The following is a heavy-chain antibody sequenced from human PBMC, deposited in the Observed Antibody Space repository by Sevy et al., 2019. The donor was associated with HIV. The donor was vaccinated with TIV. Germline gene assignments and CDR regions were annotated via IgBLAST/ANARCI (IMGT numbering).Heavy chain of an antibody. V-gene: IGHV1-18*01. J-gene: IGHJ6*02. Sequence: ASVKVSCKTSGYSFNMYGISWVRQAPGQGLEWMGWISAYTGDTDYRQMFRGRVTMTTDASTNTAYMELRWLTSDDTAAYYCAGHRPQGVVIIPGSGYHYGADFWGQGTMVTVSS. CDR1: GYSFNMYG. CDR3: AGHRPQGVVIIPGSGYHYGADF. CDR2: ISAYTGDT. D-gene: IGHD3-3*01.